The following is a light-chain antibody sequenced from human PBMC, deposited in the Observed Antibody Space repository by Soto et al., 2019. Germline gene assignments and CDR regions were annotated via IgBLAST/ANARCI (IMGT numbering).Light chain of an antibody. CDR1: QSVSSSY. CDR3: QQYGSPSGCT. Sequence: ETVLTQSPGTLSLSPGERATLSCRASQSVSSSYLAWYQQKPCQAPRLLIYGASSRATGIPDRFSGSGSGTDFTLTISRLEPEDFAVYYCQQYGSPSGCTFGPGTKVDIK. CDR2: GAS. V-gene: IGKV3-20*01. J-gene: IGKJ3*01.